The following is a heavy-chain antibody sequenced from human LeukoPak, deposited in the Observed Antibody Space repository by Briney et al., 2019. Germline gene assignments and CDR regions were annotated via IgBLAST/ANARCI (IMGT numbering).Heavy chain of an antibody. CDR3: ARGHRRDSSGWYRY. CDR1: GGSISSGGYY. J-gene: IGHJ4*02. Sequence: SETLSLTCTVSGGSISSGGYYWNWIRQHPGKGLDGIGEINHSGSTNYNPSLKSRVTISVDTSKNQFSLKLSSVTAADTAVYYCARGHRRDSSGWYRYWGQGTLVTVSS. CDR2: INHSGST. D-gene: IGHD6-19*01. V-gene: IGHV4-39*07.